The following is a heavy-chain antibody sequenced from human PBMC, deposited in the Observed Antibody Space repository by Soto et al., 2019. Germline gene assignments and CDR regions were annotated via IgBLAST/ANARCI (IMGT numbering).Heavy chain of an antibody. Sequence: GSLRLSCAASGFTFSSYSMNWVRQAPGKGLEWVSSISSSSSYIYYADSVKGRFTISRDNAKNSLYLQMNSLRAEDTAVYYCARGLTFGTNYYYYYGMDVWGQGTTVTVSS. D-gene: IGHD3-3*02. V-gene: IGHV3-21*01. CDR2: ISSSSSYI. CDR1: GFTFSSYS. CDR3: ARGLTFGTNYYYYYGMDV. J-gene: IGHJ6*02.